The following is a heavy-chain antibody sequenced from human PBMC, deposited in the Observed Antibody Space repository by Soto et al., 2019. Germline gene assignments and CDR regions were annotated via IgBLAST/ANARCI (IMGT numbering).Heavy chain of an antibody. J-gene: IGHJ6*03. CDR1: GYTFTSYY. V-gene: IGHV1-46*03. CDR3: ARGPRSYYDFWSGHSMDV. D-gene: IGHD3-3*01. Sequence: ASVKVSCKASGYTFTSYYMHWVRQAPGQGLEWMGIINPSGGSTSYAQKFQGRVTMTRDTSTSTVYMELSSLRSEDTAVYYCARGPRSYYDFWSGHSMDVWGKGTTVTVSS. CDR2: INPSGGST.